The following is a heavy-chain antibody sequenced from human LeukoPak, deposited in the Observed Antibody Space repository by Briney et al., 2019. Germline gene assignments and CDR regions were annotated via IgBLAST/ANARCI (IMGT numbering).Heavy chain of an antibody. CDR3: AKDQLVRGVITNYFDY. V-gene: IGHV3-48*01. Sequence: GGSLRLSCAASGFTFSSYSMNWVRQAPGKGLEWVSHISSSSTTIYYADSVKGRFTISRDNSKNTLYLQMNSLRAEDTAVYYCAKDQLVRGVITNYFDYWGQGTLVTVSS. CDR1: GFTFSSYS. J-gene: IGHJ4*02. CDR2: ISSSSTTI. D-gene: IGHD3-10*01.